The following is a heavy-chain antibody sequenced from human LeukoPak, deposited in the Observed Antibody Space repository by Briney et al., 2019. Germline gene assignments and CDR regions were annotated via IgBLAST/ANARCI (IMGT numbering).Heavy chain of an antibody. CDR1: GFTFDDYA. D-gene: IGHD4-23*01. V-gene: IGHV3-9*03. Sequence: GGSLRLSCAASGFTFDDYAMHWVRQAPGKGLEWVSGISWNSGSIGYADSVEGRFTISRDNAKNSLYLQMNSLRAEDMALYYCAKAYTVVTPRDAFDIWGQGTMVTVSS. CDR3: AKAYTVVTPRDAFDI. CDR2: ISWNSGSI. J-gene: IGHJ3*02.